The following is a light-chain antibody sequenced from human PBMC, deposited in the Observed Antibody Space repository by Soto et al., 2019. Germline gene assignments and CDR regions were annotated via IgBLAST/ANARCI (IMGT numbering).Light chain of an antibody. CDR1: QTINNW. CDR3: HHYNGYPCT. J-gene: IGKJ1*01. CDR2: HAS. V-gene: IGKV1-5*01. Sequence: DIQMTQSPSTLSASIGDRVTITCRASQTINNWLAWYQQKPGKAPNLLIYHASNLETGVPSRFSGSAFGTEFTLTISSLQLDDFATYYCHHYNGYPCTFGQGTTVDSK.